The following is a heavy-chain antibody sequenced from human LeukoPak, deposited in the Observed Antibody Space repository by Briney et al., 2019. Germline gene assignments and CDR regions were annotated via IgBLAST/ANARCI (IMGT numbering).Heavy chain of an antibody. Sequence: ASVKVSCKASGYTSTDYYLHWVRQAPGQGLEWVGWINPNSGGTNYAQKFQGRVTMTRDTSISTVYMELSRLRSDDTAVYCCSREDYWGQGTLVTVSS. V-gene: IGHV1-2*02. J-gene: IGHJ4*02. CDR3: SREDY. CDR2: INPNSGGT. CDR1: GYTSTDYY.